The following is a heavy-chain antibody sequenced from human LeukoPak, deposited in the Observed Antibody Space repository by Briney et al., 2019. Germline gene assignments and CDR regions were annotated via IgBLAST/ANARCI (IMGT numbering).Heavy chain of an antibody. J-gene: IGHJ5*02. D-gene: IGHD1-1*01. CDR2: IWYDGSNK. CDR1: GFTFSSYG. CDR3: ARDGWTGTTTGFNWFDP. V-gene: IGHV3-33*01. Sequence: GGSLRLSCAASGFTFSSYGMHWVRQAPGKGLEWVAVIWYDGSNKYYADSVKGRFTIPRDNSKNTLYLQMNSLRAEDTAVYYCARDGWTGTTTGFNWFDPWGQGTLVTVSS.